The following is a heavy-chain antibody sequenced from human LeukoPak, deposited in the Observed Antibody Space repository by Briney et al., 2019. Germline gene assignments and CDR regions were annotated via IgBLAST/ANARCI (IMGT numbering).Heavy chain of an antibody. CDR2: ISSSSSYI. CDR1: GFTFSSYS. V-gene: IGHV3-21*01. CDR3: AIHLTGTTYWWVREGDAFDI. Sequence: KSGGSLRLSCAASGFTFSSYSMNWVRQAPGKGLEWVSSISSSSSYIYYADSVKGRFTISRDNAKNSLYLQMNSLRAEDTAVYYCAIHLTGTTYWWVREGDAFDIWGQGTMVAVSS. D-gene: IGHD1-7*01. J-gene: IGHJ3*02.